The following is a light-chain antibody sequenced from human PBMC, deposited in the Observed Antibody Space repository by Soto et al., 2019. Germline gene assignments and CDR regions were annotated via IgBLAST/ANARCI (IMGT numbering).Light chain of an antibody. CDR1: SSDVGGYNY. CDR2: EVS. Sequence: QSVLTQPASVSGSPGQSITISCTGTSSDVGGYNYVSWYQQHPGKAPKLMIYEVSNRPSGVPDRFSASKSGNTASLTVSGLQSDDEAVYYCSSYGGSDNSVAFGGGTKLTVL. V-gene: IGLV2-8*01. CDR3: SSYGGSDNSVA. J-gene: IGLJ2*01.